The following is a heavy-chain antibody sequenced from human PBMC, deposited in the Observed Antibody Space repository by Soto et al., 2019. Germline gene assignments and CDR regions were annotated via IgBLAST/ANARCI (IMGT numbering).Heavy chain of an antibody. CDR2: IYHSGST. CDR1: GGSISSSTW. J-gene: IGHJ6*02. CDR3: ARDSQDIVVRDV. D-gene: IGHD2-15*01. Sequence: QVQLQESGPGLVKPSGTLSLTCAVSGGSISSSTWWSWVRQPPGRGLEWIGEIYHSGSTHYNPSLKIRVTISIAKSKNRFSLKLSSVTAAYTAVYYCARDSQDIVVRDVWGQGTTVTVSS. V-gene: IGHV4-4*02.